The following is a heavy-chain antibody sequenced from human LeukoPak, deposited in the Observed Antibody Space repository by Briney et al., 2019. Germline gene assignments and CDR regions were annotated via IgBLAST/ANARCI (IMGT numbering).Heavy chain of an antibody. CDR1: GDSISDYY. CDR2: IHHSGHT. J-gene: IGHJ6*03. CDR3: ARVGDCSGGTCYYHYYMDV. D-gene: IGHD2-15*01. V-gene: IGHV4-59*01. Sequence: PSETLSLTCTVSGDSISDYYWTWIRQTPEKGLEWIGYIHHSGHTYYSPSLKSRVTISVDMSKNQFSLSLISVTAADTAVYYCARVGDCSGGTCYYHYYMDVWGKGTTVTVSS.